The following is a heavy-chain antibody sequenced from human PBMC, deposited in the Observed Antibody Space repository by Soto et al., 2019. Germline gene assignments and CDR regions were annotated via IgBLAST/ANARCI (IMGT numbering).Heavy chain of an antibody. CDR2: IKSKTDGGTT. CDR3: TTELNSGYATY. CDR1: GFTFSNAW. D-gene: IGHD5-12*01. Sequence: EVQLLESGGGLVQPGGSLGLSCAASGFTFSNAWMSWVRQAPGKGLEWVGSIKSKTDGGTTDYAAPVKGRFTISRDDSKNTLYLQMNSLKTEDTAVYYCTTELNSGYATYWGQGTLVTVSS. V-gene: IGHV3-15*01. J-gene: IGHJ4*02.